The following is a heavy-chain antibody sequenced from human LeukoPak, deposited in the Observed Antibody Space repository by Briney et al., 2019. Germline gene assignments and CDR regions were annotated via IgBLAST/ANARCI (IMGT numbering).Heavy chain of an antibody. D-gene: IGHD5-18*01. V-gene: IGHV1-2*02. Sequence: ASVKVSCKASGYTFTGYYMHWVRQAPGQGLEWMGWINPNSGGTNYAQKFQGRVTMTRDKSIRTAYMELSRLTSDDTAVYYCARVPSTASHYYYYMDVWGKGTTVTVSS. CDR2: INPNSGGT. CDR3: ARVPSTASHYYYYMDV. CDR1: GYTFTGYY. J-gene: IGHJ6*03.